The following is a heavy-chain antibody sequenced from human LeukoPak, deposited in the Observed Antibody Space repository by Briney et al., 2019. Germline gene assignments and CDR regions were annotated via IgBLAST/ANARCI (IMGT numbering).Heavy chain of an antibody. CDR1: GFSCIGYG. J-gene: IGHJ1*01. D-gene: IGHD1-14*01. CDR2: ISSGSGYI. CDR3: ARDSGHTVTNEYFEH. V-gene: IGHV3-21*04. Sequence: PGGSLRLSCAASGFSCIGYGMSWVRQAPGKGLEWVSSISSGSGYIYYADSVKGRFTISRDNAQSSLFLQMNALRVDDTAVYYCARDSGHTVTNEYFEHWGQGTLLTVSS.